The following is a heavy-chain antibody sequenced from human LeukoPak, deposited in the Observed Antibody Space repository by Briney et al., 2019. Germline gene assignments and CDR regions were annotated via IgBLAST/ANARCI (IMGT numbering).Heavy chain of an antibody. J-gene: IGHJ5*02. V-gene: IGHV3-11*01. Sequence: GGSLRLSCAASGFTFSDYYLSWIRQAPGKGLEWLSHISSSGSTIYYADSVKGRFTISRDNAKNSLYLQMNSLRAEDTAVYYCARDTFGSGSSTWGQGTLVTVSS. D-gene: IGHD3-10*01. CDR3: ARDTFGSGSST. CDR2: ISSSGSTI. CDR1: GFTFSDYY.